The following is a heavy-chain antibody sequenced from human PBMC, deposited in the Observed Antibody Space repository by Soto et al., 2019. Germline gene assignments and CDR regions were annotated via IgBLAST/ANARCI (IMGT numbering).Heavy chain of an antibody. CDR3: ARLRETYLDAFDI. V-gene: IGHV3-48*01. CDR1: GFTFSSYS. D-gene: IGHD1-26*01. Sequence: GGSLRLSCAASGFTFSSYSMNWVRQAPGKGLEWVSYISSSSSTIYYADSVKGRFTISRDNAKNSLYLQMNSLRAEDTAVYYCARLRETYLDAFDIWGQGTMVTVSS. CDR2: ISSSSSTI. J-gene: IGHJ3*02.